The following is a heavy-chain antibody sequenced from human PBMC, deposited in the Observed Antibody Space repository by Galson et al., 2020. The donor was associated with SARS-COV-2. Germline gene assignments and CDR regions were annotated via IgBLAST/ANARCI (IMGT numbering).Heavy chain of an antibody. CDR3: GRLTSTYYVDV. CDR1: GFTFSDHY. D-gene: IGHD2-2*01. Sequence: GGSLSLSCAAYGFTFSDHYMDWVRQPPGKGLEWVGRSRNKANRYTTAYAASVNSRFTISRDDARNSVYLPMNSLQTDDTAVYYCGRLTSTYYVDVGGKGTTVTFSS. J-gene: IGHJ6*03. V-gene: IGHV3-72*01. CDR2: SRNKANRYTT.